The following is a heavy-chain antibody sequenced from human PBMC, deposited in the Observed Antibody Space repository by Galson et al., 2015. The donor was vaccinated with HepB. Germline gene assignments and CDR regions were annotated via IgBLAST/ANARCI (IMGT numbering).Heavy chain of an antibody. D-gene: IGHD1-26*01. CDR2: FDPEDGET. CDR1: GYTLTELS. CDR3: ATVGREWELLGHLGFDY. Sequence: SVKVSCKVSGYTLTELSMHWVRQAPGKGLEWMGGFDPEDGETIYAQKFQGRVTMTEDTSTDTAYMELSSLRSEDTAVYYCATVGREWELLGHLGFDYWDQGTLVTVSS. J-gene: IGHJ4*02. V-gene: IGHV1-24*01.